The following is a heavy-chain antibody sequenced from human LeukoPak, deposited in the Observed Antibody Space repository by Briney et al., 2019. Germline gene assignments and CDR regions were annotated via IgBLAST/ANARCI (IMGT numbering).Heavy chain of an antibody. CDR2: ISNSGGST. Sequence: RGCLRLSCAATELTFSIYVMNWVRQAPWKGLEWVSTISNSGGSTYYADSVKGRFTISRDNSNNTLYLQMNSLRAEDTAVYYCAAYGSGAPGGQGTLVTVSS. V-gene: IGHV3-23*01. J-gene: IGHJ4*02. D-gene: IGHD6-19*01. CDR1: ELTFSIYV. CDR3: AAYGSGAP.